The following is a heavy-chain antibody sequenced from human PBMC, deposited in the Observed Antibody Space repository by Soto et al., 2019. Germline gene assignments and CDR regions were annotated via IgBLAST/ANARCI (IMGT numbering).Heavy chain of an antibody. CDR1: GFTFSSYA. V-gene: IGHV3-30-3*01. Sequence: GGSLRLSCAASGFTFSSYAMHWVRQAPGKGLEWVAVISYDGSNKYYADSVKGRFTISRDNSKNTLYLQMNSLRAEDTAVYYCARDMGYSSSWYGYFDYWGQGTLVTVSS. CDR2: ISYDGSNK. J-gene: IGHJ4*02. D-gene: IGHD6-13*01. CDR3: ARDMGYSSSWYGYFDY.